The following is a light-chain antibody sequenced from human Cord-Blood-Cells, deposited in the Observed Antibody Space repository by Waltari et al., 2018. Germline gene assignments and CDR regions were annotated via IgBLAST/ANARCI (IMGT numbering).Light chain of an antibody. J-gene: IGLJ3*02. CDR2: DVS. CDR3: SSYTSSSTWV. CDR1: SSDVGGYNY. V-gene: IGLV2-14*01. Sequence: QSALTQPASVSGSPGQSITISCTGTSSDVGGYNYVSWYQQHPGKAPKLMIYDVSKRTSGVSNRFSGSKPGNTASLTISGLQAEDEADYYCSSYTSSSTWVFGGGTKLTVL.